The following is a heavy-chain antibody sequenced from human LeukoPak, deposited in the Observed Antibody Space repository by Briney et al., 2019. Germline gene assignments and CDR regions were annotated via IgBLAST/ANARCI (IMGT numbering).Heavy chain of an antibody. CDR3: ARVSSGVVFNYFDY. J-gene: IGHJ4*01. CDR2: IDEAGKDR. CDR1: RFTPDSFS. Sequence: GGSLRLSCVGCRFTPDSFSRSWVRQAPGKGLEWVANIDEAGKDRYYADSVKGRFTISRDNTKNSVFLDMTSLRVEDTATYFCARVSSGVVFNYFDYWGQGALVPVSS. D-gene: IGHD2-21*01. V-gene: IGHV3-7*01.